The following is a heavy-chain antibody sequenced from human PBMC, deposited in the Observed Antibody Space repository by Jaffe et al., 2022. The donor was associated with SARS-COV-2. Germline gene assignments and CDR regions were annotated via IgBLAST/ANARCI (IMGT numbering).Heavy chain of an antibody. CDR2: INPTIAST. CDR3: ARDNGGSETGERFFDF. J-gene: IGHJ4*02. D-gene: IGHD2-8*02. Sequence: QVQLVQSEAEVKKPGASVKVTCKTSGYGFTRHYIHWVRQAPGQGLEWVGVINPTIASTKISQKLENRITMTRDTSTSTVYLHVISLTFEDTAVYFCARDNGGSETGERFFDFWGQGTLVTVSS. CDR1: GYGFTRHY. V-gene: IGHV1-46*04.